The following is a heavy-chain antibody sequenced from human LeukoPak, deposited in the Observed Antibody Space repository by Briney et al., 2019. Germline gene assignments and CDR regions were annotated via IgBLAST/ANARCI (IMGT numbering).Heavy chain of an antibody. CDR3: ATVKYDYGDPVGWFDP. CDR2: ILSTGTT. D-gene: IGHD4-17*01. Sequence: GGSLRLSCAASGFPFSASAMTWVRQAPGKRLEWVSHILSTGTTYYADSVGGRFTISRDNSKNTLYLLMTSLRADDTAVYYCATVKYDYGDPVGWFDPWGQGTLVTVSS. V-gene: IGHV3-23*01. J-gene: IGHJ5*02. CDR1: GFPFSASA.